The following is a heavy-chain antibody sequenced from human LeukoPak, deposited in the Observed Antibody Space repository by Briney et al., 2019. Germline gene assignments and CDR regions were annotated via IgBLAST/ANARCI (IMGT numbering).Heavy chain of an antibody. D-gene: IGHD4-17*01. V-gene: IGHV1-2*02. CDR1: RYTFTGYY. Sequence: ASVKVSCKASRYTFTGYYMNWVRQAPGQGLEWMGWINPTSGGTNYAQKFQGRVTMTRDTSISTAYMELSRLRSDDTAVYYCARRGLYGDYFYWGQGTLVTVSS. CDR2: INPTSGGT. J-gene: IGHJ4*02. CDR3: ARRGLYGDYFY.